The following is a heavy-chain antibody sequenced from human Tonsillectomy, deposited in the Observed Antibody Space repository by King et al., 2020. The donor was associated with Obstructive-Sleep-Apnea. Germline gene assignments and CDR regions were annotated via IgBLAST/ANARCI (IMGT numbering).Heavy chain of an antibody. D-gene: IGHD5-18*01. Sequence: VQLVESGGGLIQPGGSLRLSCAASGFTFSSYTMSWVRQAPGKGLEWVSGISGTGVYTYYADSVKGRFTVSRDNSKNKLYLQMNRLRAEDTAIYYCAKDQLWEKDYWGQGTLVTVPS. CDR2: ISGTGVYT. V-gene: IGHV3-23*04. CDR3: AKDQLWEKDY. J-gene: IGHJ4*02. CDR1: GFTFSSYT.